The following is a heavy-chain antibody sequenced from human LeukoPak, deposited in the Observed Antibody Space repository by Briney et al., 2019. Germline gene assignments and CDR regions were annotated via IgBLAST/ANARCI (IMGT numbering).Heavy chain of an antibody. D-gene: IGHD3-10*01. Sequence: PSETLYLTCAVYGGSFSGYYWSWIRQPPGKGLEWIGEINHSGSTNYNPSLKSRVTISVDTSKNQFSLKLSSVTAADTAVYYCARPQLDYYGSGSYRYYYYYYMDVWGKGTTVTVSS. CDR1: GGSFSGYY. CDR2: INHSGST. V-gene: IGHV4-34*01. J-gene: IGHJ6*03. CDR3: ARPQLDYYGSGSYRYYYYYYMDV.